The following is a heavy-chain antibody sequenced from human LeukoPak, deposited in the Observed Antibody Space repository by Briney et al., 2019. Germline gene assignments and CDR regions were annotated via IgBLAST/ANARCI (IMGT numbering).Heavy chain of an antibody. J-gene: IGHJ4*02. D-gene: IGHD4-17*01. CDR3: AREGYGDYYFDY. CDR1: GLPHSSYR. V-gene: IGHV3-21*01. CDR2: ISSTSRSI. Sequence: GGPLTLPCAPSGLPHSSYRMRWVRQAPGKGLEWVSSISSTSRSISYADSLKGQFTISRDNARNSLYLQMNNLRVEDTAVYYCAREGYGDYYFDYWGQGTLVTVSS.